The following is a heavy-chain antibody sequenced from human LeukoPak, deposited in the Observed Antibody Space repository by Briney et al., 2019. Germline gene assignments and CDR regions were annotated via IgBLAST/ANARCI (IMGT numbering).Heavy chain of an antibody. J-gene: IGHJ4*02. CDR1: GFTFSSYA. V-gene: IGHV3-23*01. CDR3: AKATGYLL. Sequence: GGSLRLSCAASGFTFSSYAMSWVRQAPGKGLECISGFSGSGGSTYYADSVKGRFTISRDNSKNTLYLQMNSLRAEDTAVYYCAKATGYLLWGQGTLVTVSS. CDR2: FSGSGGST. D-gene: IGHD1-14*01.